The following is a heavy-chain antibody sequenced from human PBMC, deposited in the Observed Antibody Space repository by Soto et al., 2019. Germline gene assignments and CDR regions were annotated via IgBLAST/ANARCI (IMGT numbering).Heavy chain of an antibody. CDR2: ISGSGGST. CDR1: GFTFSSYA. Sequence: EVQLLESGGGLVQPGGALRLSCAASGFTFSSYAMSWVRQAPGKGLEWVSAISGSGGSTYYADSVKGRFTISRDNSKNTLYLQMHSLRAEDTAVYYCAKDGGSSWGAAPFDYWGQVTLVTVSS. D-gene: IGHD6-13*01. J-gene: IGHJ4*02. V-gene: IGHV3-23*01. CDR3: AKDGGSSWGAAPFDY.